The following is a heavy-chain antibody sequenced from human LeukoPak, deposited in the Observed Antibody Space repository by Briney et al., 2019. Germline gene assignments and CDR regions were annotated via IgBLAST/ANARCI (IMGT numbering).Heavy chain of an antibody. Sequence: SETLSLTCTVSGGSISSGGYYWSWIRQRPGMGLEGIGYIYYSGSTYYNPSLKSRVTISVDTSKNQFSLKLSSVTAADTAVYYCARARPSSTIFRAWGQGTLVTVSS. D-gene: IGHD3-3*01. J-gene: IGHJ5*02. V-gene: IGHV4-31*03. CDR2: IYYSGST. CDR1: GGSISSGGYY. CDR3: ARARPSSTIFRA.